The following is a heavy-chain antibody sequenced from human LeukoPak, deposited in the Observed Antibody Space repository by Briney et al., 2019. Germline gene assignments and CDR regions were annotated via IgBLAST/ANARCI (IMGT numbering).Heavy chain of an antibody. CDR2: IYYSGST. CDR1: GGSISSYH. CDR3: ARGLISSSWYSYYYGMDV. D-gene: IGHD6-13*01. J-gene: IGHJ6*02. V-gene: IGHV4-59*01. Sequence: SETLSLTCTVSGGSISSYHWSWIRQPPGKGLEWIGYIYYSGSTNYNPSLKSRVTISVDTSKNQFSLKLSSVTAADTAVYYCARGLISSSWYSYYYGMDVWGQGTTVTVSS.